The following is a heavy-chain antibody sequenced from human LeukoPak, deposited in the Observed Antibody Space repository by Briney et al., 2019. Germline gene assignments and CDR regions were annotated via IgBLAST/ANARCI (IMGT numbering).Heavy chain of an antibody. Sequence: GGSLRLSCTASGFTFSDYAMHWVRQAPGKGLEWVTVISYHARDQFYADSVKGRFTVSRDNSRNVLYLQMNSLRAEDSAVYYCAAQPCINGICYLDYWGQGTLVTVSS. CDR3: AAQPCINGICYLDY. D-gene: IGHD2-8*01. CDR1: GFTFSDYA. CDR2: ISYHARDQ. V-gene: IGHV3-30*04. J-gene: IGHJ4*02.